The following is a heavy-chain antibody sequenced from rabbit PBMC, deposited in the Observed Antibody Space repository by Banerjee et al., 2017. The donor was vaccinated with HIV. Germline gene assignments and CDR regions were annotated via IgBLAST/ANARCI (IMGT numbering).Heavy chain of an antibody. V-gene: IGHV1S45*01. CDR2: IDVGKSGST. J-gene: IGHJ3*01. CDR3: ARYSGNSDYWGL. D-gene: IGHD8-1*01. CDR1: GFSFSNKYV. Sequence: QEQLEESGGGLVKPEGSLTLTCKASGFSFSNKYVMCWVRQAPGKGLEWIACIDVGKSGSTYYANWAKGRFTISKTSSTTVTLQMTSLTAADTATYFCARYSGNSDYWGLWGQGTLVTVS.